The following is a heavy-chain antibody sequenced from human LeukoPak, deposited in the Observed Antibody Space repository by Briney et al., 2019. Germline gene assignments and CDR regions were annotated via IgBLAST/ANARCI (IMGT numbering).Heavy chain of an antibody. V-gene: IGHV3-30*02. J-gene: IGHJ4*02. CDR2: IRYDGTNR. CDR3: ARVMYSSGWSFDY. Sequence: PGGSLRLSCAASGFTFSRYDMHWVRQAPGKGLEWVAFIRYDGTNRYYADSVRGRFTVSKDNSKNTLYLQMNSLRAEDTAVYYCARVMYSSGWSFDYWGQGTLVTVSS. CDR1: GFTFSRYD. D-gene: IGHD6-19*01.